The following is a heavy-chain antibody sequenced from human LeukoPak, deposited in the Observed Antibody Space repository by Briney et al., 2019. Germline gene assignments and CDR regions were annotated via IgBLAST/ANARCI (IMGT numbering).Heavy chain of an antibody. CDR3: ARVTVGATDAFDI. V-gene: IGHV3-53*01. CDR1: GFTFSSYA. CDR2: IYSGGRT. Sequence: GGSLRLSCAASGFTFSSYAMSWVRQAPGKGLEWVSVIYSGGRTYYADSVKGRFTISRDNSKNTVYLQMNSLRAEDTAVYYCARVTVGATDAFDIWGRGTMVTVSS. J-gene: IGHJ3*02. D-gene: IGHD1-26*01.